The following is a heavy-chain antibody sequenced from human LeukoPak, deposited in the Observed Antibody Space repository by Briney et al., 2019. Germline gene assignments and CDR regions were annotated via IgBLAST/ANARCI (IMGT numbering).Heavy chain of an antibody. J-gene: IGHJ5*02. CDR1: GGSISNYY. CDR3: ARAYCSGGSCYSSRGMFDP. Sequence: KPSETLSLTCTVSGGSISNYYWSWIRQPPGKGLEWIGYIYYSGSTNYNPSLKSRVTISVDTSKNQFSLKLSSVTAADTAVYYCARAYCSGGSCYSSRGMFDPWGHGTLVTVSS. CDR2: IYYSGST. D-gene: IGHD2-15*01. V-gene: IGHV4-59*01.